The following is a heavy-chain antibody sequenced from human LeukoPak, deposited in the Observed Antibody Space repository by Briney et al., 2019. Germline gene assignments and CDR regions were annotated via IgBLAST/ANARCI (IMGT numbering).Heavy chain of an antibody. CDR1: GFTLSSYS. CDR3: ARWELGWFDP. J-gene: IGHJ5*02. D-gene: IGHD1-26*01. V-gene: IGHV3-21*01. CDR2: ISSSSSYI. Sequence: PGGSLRLSCAASGFTLSSYSMNWVRQAPGKGLEWVSSISSSSSYIYYADSVKGRFTISRDNAKNSLYLQMNSLRAEDTAVYYCARWELGWFDPWGQGTLVTVSS.